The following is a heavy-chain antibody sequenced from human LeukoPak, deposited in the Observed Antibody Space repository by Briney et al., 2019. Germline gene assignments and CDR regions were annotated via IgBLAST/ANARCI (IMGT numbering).Heavy chain of an antibody. V-gene: IGHV3-74*01. CDR2: INSDGSTT. Sequence: GGSLRLSCAASGFTFSSYWMYWVRQAPGKGLVWVSRINSDGSTTSYADSVKGRFTISRDNAKNTLYLQMNSLRAEDTAVYYCAREGELWFGVPSDSSFDYWGQGTLVTVSS. D-gene: IGHD3-10*01. CDR1: GFTFSSYW. J-gene: IGHJ4*02. CDR3: AREGELWFGVPSDSSFDY.